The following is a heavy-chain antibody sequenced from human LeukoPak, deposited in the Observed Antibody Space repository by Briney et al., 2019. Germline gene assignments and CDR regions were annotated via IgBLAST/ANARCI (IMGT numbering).Heavy chain of an antibody. D-gene: IGHD1-26*01. Sequence: SQTLSLTCAISGDSVSSKSASWNWIRQSPSRGLEWLGRTYSRSKWFNDYAVSVKSRITINPDTSKNQFSLHLTSVTPDDTAVYYCARGTGSLDYWGQGALVTVSS. CDR3: ARGTGSLDY. V-gene: IGHV6-1*01. CDR2: TYSRSKWFN. CDR1: GDSVSSKSAS. J-gene: IGHJ4*02.